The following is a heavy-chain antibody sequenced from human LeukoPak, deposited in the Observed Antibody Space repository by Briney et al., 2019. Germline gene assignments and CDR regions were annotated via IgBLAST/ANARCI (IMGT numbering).Heavy chain of an antibody. CDR1: GFTFSSYA. V-gene: IGHV3-30*04. CDR2: ISYDGSNK. D-gene: IGHD3-10*01. Sequence: GGSLRLSCAASGFTFSSYAMHWVRQAPGKGLEWGAVISYDGSNKYYADSVKGRFTISRDNSKNTLYLQMNSMRAEDTAVYYCARVGLWFGEFYFDYWGQGTLVTVSS. J-gene: IGHJ4*02. CDR3: ARVGLWFGEFYFDY.